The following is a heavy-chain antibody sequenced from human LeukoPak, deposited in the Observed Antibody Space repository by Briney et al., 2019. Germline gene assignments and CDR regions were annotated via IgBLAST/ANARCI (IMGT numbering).Heavy chain of an antibody. Sequence: PGGSLRLSCAASGFTFSSYAMSWVRQAPGKGLEWVSAISGSGGSTYYADSVKGRFTISRDNSKNTLYLQMNSLRAEDTAVYYCASSTVAYYYYGMDVWGQGTTVTVSS. CDR2: ISGSGGST. V-gene: IGHV3-23*01. J-gene: IGHJ6*02. CDR1: GFTFSSYA. CDR3: ASSTVAYYYYGMDV. D-gene: IGHD4-4*01.